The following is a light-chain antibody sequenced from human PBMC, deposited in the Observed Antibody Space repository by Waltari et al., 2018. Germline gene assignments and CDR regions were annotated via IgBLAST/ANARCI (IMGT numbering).Light chain of an antibody. J-gene: IGLJ2*01. CDR3: ETWDSSLNTVI. CDR2: ENN. V-gene: IGLV1-51*02. Sequence: QSVLTQPPSVSAAPGQKVTISCSGTIGSNYVSWYHQLPGTAPKLLIYENNKRPSGIPDRFSGSKSGTSATLGITGLQTGDEGDYYCETWDSSLNTVIFGEGTKLTVL. CDR1: IGSNY.